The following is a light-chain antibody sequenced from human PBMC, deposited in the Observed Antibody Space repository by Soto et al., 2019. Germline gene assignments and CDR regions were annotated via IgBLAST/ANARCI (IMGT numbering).Light chain of an antibody. Sequence: QSVLTQPPSVSAAPGQKVTISCSGSSSNIGNNYVSWYQQLPGTAPKLLIYENNKRPSGIPDRFSGSKSGTSATLGITGLQTGDEADYYCGTWDSSLSAGVFGIGTKLTVL. CDR3: GTWDSSLSAGV. CDR2: ENN. V-gene: IGLV1-51*02. CDR1: SSNIGNNY. J-gene: IGLJ1*01.